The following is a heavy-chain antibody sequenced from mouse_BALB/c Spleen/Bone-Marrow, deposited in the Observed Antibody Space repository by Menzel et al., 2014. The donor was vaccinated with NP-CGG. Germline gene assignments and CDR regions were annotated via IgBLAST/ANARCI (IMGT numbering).Heavy chain of an antibody. J-gene: IGHJ3*01. CDR3: ARDEGAY. V-gene: IGHV1S137*01. CDR1: GYTFXDYA. CDR2: ISTYYGDA. Sequence: QVQLQQSGAELVRPGVSVKISCKGSGYTFXDYAMHWVKQSHAKSLEWIGVISTYYGDASYNQKFKGKATMTVDKSSSTAYMELARLTSEDSAIYYCARDEGAYWGQGTLVTVSA.